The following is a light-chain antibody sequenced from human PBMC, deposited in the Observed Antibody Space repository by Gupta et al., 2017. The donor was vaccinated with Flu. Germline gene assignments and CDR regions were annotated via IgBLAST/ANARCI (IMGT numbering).Light chain of an antibody. J-gene: IGKJ4*01. Sequence: GTLSLSPGDTATLSCRASQRLSDTYLAWYHQKPGQAPRLLIYAASNRATDIPDRFSGSRSGTDFSLTISRLGPEDFGVYYCQQYDRSPLTFGGGTTVE. V-gene: IGKV3-20*01. CDR2: AAS. CDR3: QQYDRSPLT. CDR1: QRLSDTY.